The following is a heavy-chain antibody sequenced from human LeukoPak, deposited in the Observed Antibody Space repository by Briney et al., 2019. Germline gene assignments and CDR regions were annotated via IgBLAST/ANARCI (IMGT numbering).Heavy chain of an antibody. Sequence: SQTLSLTCTVSGGSISSGDYYWSWIRQPPGKGLEWIGYIYYSGSTYYNPSLKSRVSISVDTSKSQFSLKLSSVTAADTAVYYCARDPGYTYGPEAHYFDYWGQGTLVTVSS. CDR2: IYYSGST. CDR3: ARDPGYTYGPEAHYFDY. V-gene: IGHV4-30-4*01. J-gene: IGHJ4*02. D-gene: IGHD5-18*01. CDR1: GGSISSGDYY.